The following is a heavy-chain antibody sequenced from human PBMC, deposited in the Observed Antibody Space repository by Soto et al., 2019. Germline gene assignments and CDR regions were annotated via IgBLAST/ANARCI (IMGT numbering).Heavy chain of an antibody. D-gene: IGHD6-19*01. CDR1: GYTFTSYD. Sequence: QVQLVQSGAEVKKPGASVKVSCKTSGYTFTSYDIHWVRQATGQGPEWMGWMNPNSGNTDYAQKFQGRITMTRNTSMSTAYMELSSLRPEDTAVYYCARTRFGAVAGTWGQGTLVTVSS. J-gene: IGHJ5*02. V-gene: IGHV1-8*01. CDR3: ARTRFGAVAGT. CDR2: MNPNSGNT.